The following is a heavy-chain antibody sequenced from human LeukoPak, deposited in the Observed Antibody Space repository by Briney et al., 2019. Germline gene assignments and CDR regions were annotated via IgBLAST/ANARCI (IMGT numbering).Heavy chain of an antibody. J-gene: IGHJ6*02. CDR1: GGSFSGYY. V-gene: IGHV4-34*01. Sequence: SETLSLTCAVYGGSFSGYYWSWIRQPPGKGLEWIGEINHSGSTNYNPSLKSRVTISVDTSKNQFSLKLSSVTAADTAVYHCARAPITIFGVVTRYYYYGMDVWGQGTTVTVSS. D-gene: IGHD3-3*01. CDR3: ARAPITIFGVVTRYYYYGMDV. CDR2: INHSGST.